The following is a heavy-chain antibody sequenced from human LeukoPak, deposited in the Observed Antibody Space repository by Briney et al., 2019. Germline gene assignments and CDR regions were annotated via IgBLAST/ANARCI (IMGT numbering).Heavy chain of an antibody. V-gene: IGHV3-7*01. D-gene: IGHD2-21*02. CDR1: GFTFSSYW. CDR2: IKQDGSEK. Sequence: GGSLRLSCAASGFTFSSYWMSWVRQAPGKGLEWVANIKQDGSEKYYVDSVKGRFTISRDNAKNSLYLQMNSLRAEDTAVYYCAREGLAYCGGDCRPNGAFDIWGQGTMVTVSS. CDR3: AREGLAYCGGDCRPNGAFDI. J-gene: IGHJ3*02.